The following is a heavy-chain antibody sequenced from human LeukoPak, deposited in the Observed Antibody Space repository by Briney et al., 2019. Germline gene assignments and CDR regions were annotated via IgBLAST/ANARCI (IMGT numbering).Heavy chain of an antibody. V-gene: IGHV4-59*01. CDR1: GGSISSYY. D-gene: IGHD6-19*01. CDR3: ARARLGYSSGQNWFDP. CDR2: IYYSGST. Sequence: PSETLSLTCTVSGGSISSYYWSWIRQPPGKGLEWIGYIYYSGSTNYNPSLKSRVTISVDTSKNQFSLKLSSVTAADTAVYYCARARLGYSSGQNWFDPWGPGTLVTVSS. J-gene: IGHJ5*02.